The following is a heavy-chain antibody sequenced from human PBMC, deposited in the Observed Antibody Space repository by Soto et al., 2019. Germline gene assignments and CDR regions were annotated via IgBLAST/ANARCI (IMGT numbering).Heavy chain of an antibody. Sequence: SETLSLTCTVSGGSISSGDYYWSWIRQPPGKGLEWIGYIYYSGSTYYNPSLKSRVTISVDTSKNQFSLKLSSVTAAGTAVYYCARAIFGVVPRPYYYYGMDVWGQGTTVTVSS. CDR2: IYYSGST. CDR3: ARAIFGVVPRPYYYYGMDV. CDR1: GGSISSGDYY. D-gene: IGHD3-3*02. J-gene: IGHJ6*02. V-gene: IGHV4-30-4*01.